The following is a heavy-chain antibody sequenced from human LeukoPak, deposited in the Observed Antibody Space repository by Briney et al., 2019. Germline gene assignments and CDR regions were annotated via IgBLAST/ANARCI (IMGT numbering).Heavy chain of an antibody. CDR2: INRRGTT. CDR1: GGSLSGEY. J-gene: IGHJ4*02. D-gene: IGHD2-21*01. Sequence: SETLSLTCAVSGGSLSGEYWTWFRQPTGRGPEWIGEINRRGTTNSAPTLGSRVIISVDTSRSQFSLSLTSMTAADTGVYYCASRYSISWGQGALVIVSS. CDR3: ASRYSIS. V-gene: IGHV4-34*01.